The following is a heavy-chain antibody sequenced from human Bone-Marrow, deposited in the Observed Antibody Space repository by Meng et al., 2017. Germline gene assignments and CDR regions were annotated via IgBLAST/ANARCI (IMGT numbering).Heavy chain of an antibody. CDR2: IYHSGSP. Sequence: QVRLKESGPGLWKPSGPLPFTVAFSGGSISSPNWWSWVRQPPGRGLEWIGEIYHSGSPTYNPSLLSRVTISVDKSKNQFSLKLSSVTAADTAIYYCARVIYRPSGHNYFDPWGQGTLVTVSS. D-gene: IGHD1-26*01. CDR3: ARVIYRPSGHNYFDP. V-gene: IGHV4-4*02. J-gene: IGHJ5*02. CDR1: GGSISSPNW.